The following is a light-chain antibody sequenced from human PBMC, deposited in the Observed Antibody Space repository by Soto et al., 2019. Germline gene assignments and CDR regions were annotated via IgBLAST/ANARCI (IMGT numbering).Light chain of an antibody. CDR3: HQYNSY. CDR2: DAP. CDR1: ESIATW. Sequence: DVHMTQSPSTLSASVGDRVTITCRASESIATWLAWYQQKPGQAPKLLIYDAPRLESGVPSRFSGGGSGTEFTLTISGLQPEDFATYYCHQYNSYFGPGTKLEI. J-gene: IGKJ2*01. V-gene: IGKV1-5*01.